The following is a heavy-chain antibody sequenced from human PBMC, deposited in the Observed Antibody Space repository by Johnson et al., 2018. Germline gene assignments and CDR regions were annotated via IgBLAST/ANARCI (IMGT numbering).Heavy chain of an antibody. CDR1: GFSLSTTAVG. CDR3: EHRLAVAGQGRGAFDI. CDR2: IYWEDDK. D-gene: IGHD6-19*01. J-gene: IGHJ3*02. Sequence: QVTLKESGPTLVKPTQTLTLTCTFSGFSLSTTAVGVGWVRQPPGKALECLALIYWEDDKRYNPSLKSRLTITKDTSKNHVVLSMTNVDPVDTATYYCEHRLAVAGQGRGAFDIWGQGTMVTVSS. V-gene: IGHV2-5*02.